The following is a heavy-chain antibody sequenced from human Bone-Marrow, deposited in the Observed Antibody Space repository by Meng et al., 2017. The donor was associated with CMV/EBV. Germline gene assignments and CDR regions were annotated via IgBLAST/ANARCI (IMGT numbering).Heavy chain of an antibody. D-gene: IGHD3-3*01. J-gene: IGHJ6*02. V-gene: IGHV1-18*01. CDR1: GYTFNSYG. CDR2: ISAYNGDT. Sequence: ASVKVFCKASGYTFNSYGITWVRQAPGQGLEWMGWISAYNGDTNYAQKLQGRVTMTVDTPTTTVYMELRSLRSDDTAVYYCARDKYDFWSTLYYYGMDVWGQGTTVTVSS. CDR3: ARDKYDFWSTLYYYGMDV.